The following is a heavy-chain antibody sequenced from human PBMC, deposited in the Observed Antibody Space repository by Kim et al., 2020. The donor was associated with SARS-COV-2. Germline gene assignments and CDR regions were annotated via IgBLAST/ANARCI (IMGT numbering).Heavy chain of an antibody. CDR2: ISGSGGST. J-gene: IGHJ3*02. D-gene: IGHD3-9*01. Sequence: GGSLRLSCAASGFTFSSYAMSWVRQAPGKGLEWVSAISGSGGSTYYADSVKGRFTISRDNSKNTLYLQMNSLRAEDTAVYYCASNPPVRDILTGSAFDIWGQGTMVTVSS. CDR1: GFTFSSYA. V-gene: IGHV3-23*01. CDR3: ASNPPVRDILTGSAFDI.